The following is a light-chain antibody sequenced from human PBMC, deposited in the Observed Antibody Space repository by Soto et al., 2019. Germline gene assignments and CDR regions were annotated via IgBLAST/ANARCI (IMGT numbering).Light chain of an antibody. CDR1: TRDIAGYNY. V-gene: IGLV2-14*01. J-gene: IGLJ1*01. CDR3: DSYTSSRAYV. Sequence: QSALTQPASVSGSLGQSITISCTGTTRDIAGYNYISWYQQLPGKAPKLMIYQVTIRPSGISNRFSGSKSGNTASLTISGLQAEDEADYYCDSYTSSRAYVFGTGTKVNVL. CDR2: QVT.